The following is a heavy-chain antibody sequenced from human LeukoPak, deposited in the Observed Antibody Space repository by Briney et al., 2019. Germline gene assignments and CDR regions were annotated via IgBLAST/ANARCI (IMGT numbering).Heavy chain of an antibody. Sequence: GGSLRLSCAASGFNFSSYAMSWVRQAPGKGLELVSAISGSGGTTDYADSVKGRFTISRDNSKNTVYLQMNSLRAEDTAVYYCAKGGTGTIQDWGQGTLVTVSS. D-gene: IGHD1/OR15-1a*01. CDR2: ISGSGGTT. CDR1: GFNFSSYA. V-gene: IGHV3-23*01. CDR3: AKGGTGTIQD. J-gene: IGHJ1*01.